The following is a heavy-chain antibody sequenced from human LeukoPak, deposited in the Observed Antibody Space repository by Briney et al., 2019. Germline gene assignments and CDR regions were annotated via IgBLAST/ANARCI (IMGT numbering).Heavy chain of an antibody. Sequence: SETLSPPRAVYGGSFSGYYWSWIRQPPGKGLEWIGEINHSGSTNYNPSLKSRVTISVDTSKNQFSLKLSSVTAADTAVYYCARVHCSSTSCYRPRGYFDYWGQGTLVTVSS. D-gene: IGHD2-2*01. J-gene: IGHJ4*02. CDR2: INHSGST. CDR3: ARVHCSSTSCYRPRGYFDY. CDR1: GGSFSGYY. V-gene: IGHV4-34*01.